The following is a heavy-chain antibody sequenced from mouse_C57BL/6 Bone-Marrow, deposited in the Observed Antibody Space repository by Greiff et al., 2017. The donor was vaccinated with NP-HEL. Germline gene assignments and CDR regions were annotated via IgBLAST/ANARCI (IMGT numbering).Heavy chain of an antibody. CDR2: INPNNGGT. CDR3: AGPITTVHY. Sequence: EVKLEESGPELVKPGASVKMSCKASGYTFTDYNMHWVKQSHGKSLEWIGYINPNNGGTSYNQKFKGKATLTVNKSSSTAYMELRSVTSEDSAVYSCAGPITTVHYWGKGTTLTVSS. V-gene: IGHV1-22*01. CDR1: GYTFTDYN. J-gene: IGHJ2*01. D-gene: IGHD1-1*01.